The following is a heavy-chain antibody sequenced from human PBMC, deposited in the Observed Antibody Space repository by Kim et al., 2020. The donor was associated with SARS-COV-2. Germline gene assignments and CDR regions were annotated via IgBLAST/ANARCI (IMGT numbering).Heavy chain of an antibody. V-gene: IGHV3-48*03. J-gene: IGHJ4*02. D-gene: IGHD5-12*01. CDR1: GLTFSTTD. CDR2: ISRSGSAT. Sequence: GGSLRLSCAVSGLTFSTTDMHWVRQAPGKGLEWIAYISRSGSATGYADSVKGRFTISRDEAKNSIFLQMNSLRAEDTAVYYCARDRTAINYWSQGT. CDR3: ARDRTAINY.